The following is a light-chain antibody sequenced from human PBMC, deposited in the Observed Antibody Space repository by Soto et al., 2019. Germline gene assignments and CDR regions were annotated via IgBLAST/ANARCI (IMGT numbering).Light chain of an antibody. CDR2: DAS. CDR3: HQRSSWPIT. CDR1: QSVSNY. Sequence: EIVLTQSPATLSLSPGERATLSCRASQSVSNYLAWYQQKPGQAPRLLIYDASHRATGVPARFSGSGSATDFSLTITSLEPEDFAVYYCHQRSSWPITFGQGTRLE. V-gene: IGKV3-11*01. J-gene: IGKJ5*01.